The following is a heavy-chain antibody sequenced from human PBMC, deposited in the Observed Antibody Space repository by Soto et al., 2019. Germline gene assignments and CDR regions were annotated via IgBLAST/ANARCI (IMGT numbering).Heavy chain of an antibody. CDR2: ISASGGST. J-gene: IGHJ5*02. D-gene: IGHD3-22*01. CDR3: SLRYNYDSSGYLA. V-gene: IGHV3-23*01. CDR1: GITFSSYA. Sequence: GGSLRLSCAASGITFSSYALSWVRQAPGKGLEWVSAISASGGSTYYADSVKGRYTISRDNSKNTLYLQMSSLRAEDTAVYYCSLRYNYDSSGYLAWGQGTLVTVSS.